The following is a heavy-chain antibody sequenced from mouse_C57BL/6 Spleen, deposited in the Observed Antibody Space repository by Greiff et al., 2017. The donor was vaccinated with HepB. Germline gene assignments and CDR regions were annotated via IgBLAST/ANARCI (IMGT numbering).Heavy chain of an antibody. CDR3: ARGGSPVAY. CDR1: GYTFTSYW. V-gene: IGHV1-59*01. D-gene: IGHD1-1*01. J-gene: IGHJ3*01. CDR2: IDPSDSYT. Sequence: QVQLQQPGAELVRPGTSVKLSCKASGYTFTSYWMHWVKQRPGQGLEWIGVIDPSDSYTNYNQKFKGKATLTVDTSSSTAYMQLSSLTSEDSAVYYCARGGSPVAYWGQGTLVTVSA.